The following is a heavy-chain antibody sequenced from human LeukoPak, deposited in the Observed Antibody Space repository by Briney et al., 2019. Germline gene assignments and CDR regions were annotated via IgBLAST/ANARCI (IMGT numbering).Heavy chain of an antibody. CDR3: ARDGGRRYWGLLERRPWFDP. CDR1: GYSISSGYY. J-gene: IGHJ5*02. V-gene: IGHV4-38-2*02. Sequence: SGTLSLTCTVTGYSISSGYYWGWFRQPPGKGLDWIGSVYHSGSTYYNPSLKSRVTISVDTSKNQFSLKLSSVTAADTAVYYCARDGGRRYWGLLERRPWFDPWRQGTLVTVSS. CDR2: VYHSGST. D-gene: IGHD1-1*01.